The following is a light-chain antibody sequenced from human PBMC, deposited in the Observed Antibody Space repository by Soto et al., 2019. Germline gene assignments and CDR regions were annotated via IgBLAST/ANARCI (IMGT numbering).Light chain of an antibody. V-gene: IGKV3-15*01. CDR3: QQYNTWPRT. CDR2: GAS. J-gene: IGKJ1*01. Sequence: EIVLTQSPATLSVSPGERATLSCRASQSVSSNLAWYQQKAGQAPRVLIYGASTRATAIPGRFSGSGSGTEFTLTISSLQSEDFAVYYCQQYNTWPRTFGQGTTVELK. CDR1: QSVSSN.